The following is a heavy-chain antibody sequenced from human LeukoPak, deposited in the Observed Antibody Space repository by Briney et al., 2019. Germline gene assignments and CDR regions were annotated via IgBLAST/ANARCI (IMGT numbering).Heavy chain of an antibody. J-gene: IGHJ3*02. CDR1: GYTFTVSD. CDR2: MNPNSGAT. V-gene: IGHV1-8*01. CDR3: AIYDSSPRDAFDI. Sequence: ASVRVSCRTSGYTFTVSDINWVQQAPGQGLEWMGWMNPNSGATGYAKKFQGRVTITRNTSISTAYMELSSLRSEDTAVYYCAIYDSSPRDAFDIWGQGTVVTVSS. D-gene: IGHD3-22*01.